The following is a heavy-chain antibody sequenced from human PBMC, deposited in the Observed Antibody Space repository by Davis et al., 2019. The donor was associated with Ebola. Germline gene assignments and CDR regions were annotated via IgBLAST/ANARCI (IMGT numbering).Heavy chain of an antibody. J-gene: IGHJ4*02. CDR1: GFTFSNAW. Sequence: GESLKISCAASGFTFSNAWMSWVRQAPGKGLEWVSYISSSSSTIYYADSVKGRFTISRDNAKNSLYLQMNSLRAEDTAVYYCARDPGDYLYYFDYWGQGTLVTVSS. D-gene: IGHD4-17*01. CDR3: ARDPGDYLYYFDY. V-gene: IGHV3-11*01. CDR2: ISSSSSTI.